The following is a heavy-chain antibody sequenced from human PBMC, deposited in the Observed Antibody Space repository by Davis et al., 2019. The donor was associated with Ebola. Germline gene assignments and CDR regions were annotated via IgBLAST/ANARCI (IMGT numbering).Heavy chain of an antibody. CDR2: IYPGDSDT. CDR3: ARSTARTTLDY. J-gene: IGHJ4*02. D-gene: IGHD2-21*02. V-gene: IGHV5-51*01. Sequence: GGSLRLSCKGSGYSFTSYWIGWVRQMPGKGLEWMGIIYPGDSDTRYSPSFQGQVTISADKSISTAYLQWSSLKASDTAMYYCARSTARTTLDYWGQGALVTVSS. CDR1: GYSFTSYW.